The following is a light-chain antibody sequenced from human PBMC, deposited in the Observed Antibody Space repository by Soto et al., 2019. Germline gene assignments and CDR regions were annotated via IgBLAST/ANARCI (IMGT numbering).Light chain of an antibody. CDR3: QSYYTSSGPWV. CDR2: EDN. CDR1: SGSIASNS. Sequence: NFMLTQPHSVSESPGKTVTISCTRSSGSIASNSVQWYQQRPGSAPTTVIYEDNHRPSGVPDRFSGSIDSSSNSASLTISELKTEDEAVYYCQSYYTSSGPWVFGGGTKLTVL. J-gene: IGLJ3*02. V-gene: IGLV6-57*04.